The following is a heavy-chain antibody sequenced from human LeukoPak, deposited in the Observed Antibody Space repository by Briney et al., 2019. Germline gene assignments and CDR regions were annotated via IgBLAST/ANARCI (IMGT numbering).Heavy chain of an antibody. J-gene: IGHJ4*02. D-gene: IGHD6-6*01. CDR1: GGSVSSYF. V-gene: IGHV4-59*02. Sequence: KTSEALSLTCTVSGGSVSSYFWNCIRQPPGKGLDWIGYIYYGGNTNNNPSLKSRVIISGDTPKNQFSLKLSSVTAADTAVYYCARLYSSSDYWGQGTLVTVSS. CDR2: IYYGGNT. CDR3: ARLYSSSDY.